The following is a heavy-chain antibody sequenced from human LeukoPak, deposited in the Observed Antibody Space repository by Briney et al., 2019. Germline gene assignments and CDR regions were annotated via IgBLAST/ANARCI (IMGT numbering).Heavy chain of an antibody. CDR1: GFTFSSYA. CDR3: ARGDSDNWYDP. D-gene: IGHD2-21*01. CDR2: VQRGGST. J-gene: IGHJ5*02. Sequence: PGGSLRLSCAASGFTFSSYAMHWVRQAPGKGLEWVSVVQRGGSTYYADSVKGRFTISRDNPKNTLYLQMNSLRAEDTAVYYCARGDSDNWYDPWGQGTLVTVSS. V-gene: IGHV3-66*01.